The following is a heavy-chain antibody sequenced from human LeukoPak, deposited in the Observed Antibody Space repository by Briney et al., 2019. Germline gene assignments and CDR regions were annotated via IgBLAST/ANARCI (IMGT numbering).Heavy chain of an antibody. CDR2: IYSGGST. J-gene: IGHJ4*02. CDR3: ARARQMGYSGNETVEY. D-gene: IGHD5-12*01. Sequence: PGGSLRLSCAASGFTVSSNYMSWVRQAPGKGLEWVSVIYSGGSTYYADSVKGRFTISRDNSRNTLYLQMNSLRAEDTAVYYCARARQMGYSGNETVEYWGQGTLVTVSS. CDR1: GFTVSSNY. V-gene: IGHV3-53*01.